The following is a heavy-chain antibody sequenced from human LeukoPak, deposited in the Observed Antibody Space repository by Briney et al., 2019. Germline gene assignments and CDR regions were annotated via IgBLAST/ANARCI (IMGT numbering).Heavy chain of an antibody. D-gene: IGHD4-17*01. CDR3: TRTTVTINAFDP. CDR2: ISSSGSTI. V-gene: IGHV3-48*03. Sequence: GGSLRLSCAASGFTFRSYEMYWVRQAPGKGLEWLSYISSSGSTIYYADSVKGRFTISRDNAKNSLYLQMNSLRVEDTAVYYCTRTTVTINAFDPWGQGTLVTVSS. J-gene: IGHJ5*02. CDR1: GFTFRSYE.